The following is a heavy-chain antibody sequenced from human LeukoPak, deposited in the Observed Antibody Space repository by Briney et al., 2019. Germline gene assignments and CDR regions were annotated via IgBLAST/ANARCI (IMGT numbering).Heavy chain of an antibody. CDR3: ARDSAVAADIDY. J-gene: IGHJ4*02. CDR1: GGSFSGYY. CDR2: INHSGST. V-gene: IGHV4-34*01. D-gene: IGHD6-19*01. Sequence: SETLSLTCAVYGGSFSGYYWSWIRQPPGKGLEWIGEINHSGSTNYDPSLKSRVTISVDTSKNQFSLKLSSVTAADTAVYYCARDSAVAADIDYWGQGTLVTVSS.